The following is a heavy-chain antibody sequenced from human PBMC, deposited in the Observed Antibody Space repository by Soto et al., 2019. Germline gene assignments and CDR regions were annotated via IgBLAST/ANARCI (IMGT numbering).Heavy chain of an antibody. D-gene: IGHD3-9*01. CDR1: GFTFSSYG. CDR2: ISYDGSNK. Sequence: GGSLRLSCAASGFTFSSYGMHWVRQAPGKGLEWVAVISYDGSNKYYADSVKGRFTISRDNSKNTLYLQMNSLRAEDTAVYYCALNLRYFDWLLTELDYWGQGTLVTVSS. V-gene: IGHV3-30*03. J-gene: IGHJ4*02. CDR3: ALNLRYFDWLLTELDY.